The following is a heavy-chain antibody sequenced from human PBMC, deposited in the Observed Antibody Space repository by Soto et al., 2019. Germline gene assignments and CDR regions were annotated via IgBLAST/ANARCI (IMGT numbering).Heavy chain of an antibody. Sequence: GGSLRLSCAASGFTFSSYGMHWVRQSPGKGLEWVAVISYDGSNKYYADSAKGRFTISRDKSKNTLYLQMNSLRAEDTAVYYCAKLFRNYGDYDFHYWGQGTLVTVSS. CDR3: AKLFRNYGDYDFHY. D-gene: IGHD4-17*01. V-gene: IGHV3-30*18. J-gene: IGHJ4*02. CDR2: ISYDGSNK. CDR1: GFTFSSYG.